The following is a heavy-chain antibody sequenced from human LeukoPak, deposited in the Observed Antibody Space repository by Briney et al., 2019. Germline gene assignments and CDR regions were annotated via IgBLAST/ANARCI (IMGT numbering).Heavy chain of an antibody. V-gene: IGHV3-23*01. CDR1: GCTVSSNY. J-gene: IGHJ4*02. Sequence: GGSLRLSCAASGCTVSSNYMSWVRQAPGKGLQWVSAISGSGGSTYYADSVKGRFTISRDNSKNTLYLQMNSLSAEDTAVYYCARDGTGLDIVVVTAILFDYWGQGTLVTVSS. CDR3: ARDGTGLDIVVVTAILFDY. CDR2: ISGSGGST. D-gene: IGHD2-21*02.